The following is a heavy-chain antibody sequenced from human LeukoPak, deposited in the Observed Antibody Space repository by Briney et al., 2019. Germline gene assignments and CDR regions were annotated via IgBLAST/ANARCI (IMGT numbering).Heavy chain of an antibody. Sequence: SETLSLTCTLSGGSISSGDYYWSWIRQPPGKGLEWIGYIYYSGSTYYNPSLKSRVTISVDTSKNQFSLKLSSVTAADTAVYYCARGGGYCSSISCSGFDYWGQGTLVTVSS. J-gene: IGHJ4*02. V-gene: IGHV4-30-4*08. D-gene: IGHD2-2*01. CDR2: IYYSGST. CDR3: ARGGGYCSSISCSGFDY. CDR1: GGSISSGDYY.